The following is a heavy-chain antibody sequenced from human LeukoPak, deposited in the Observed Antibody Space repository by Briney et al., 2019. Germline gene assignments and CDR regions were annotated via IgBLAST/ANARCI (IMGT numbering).Heavy chain of an antibody. CDR2: ISNTRSTI. V-gene: IGHV3-48*01. Sequence: PGGSLRLSCAASGFTFSSYEMNWVRQAPGKGLEWLSYISNTRSTITHADAVKGRFAISRDNAKNSLYLQMKSLRVEDTAVYYCARGQLGSLAVADYWGQGTLVTVSS. CDR1: GFTFSSYE. CDR3: ARGQLGSLAVADY. D-gene: IGHD3-3*02. J-gene: IGHJ4*02.